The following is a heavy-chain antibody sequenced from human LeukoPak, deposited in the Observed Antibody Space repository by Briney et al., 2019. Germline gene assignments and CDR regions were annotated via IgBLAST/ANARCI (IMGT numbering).Heavy chain of an antibody. Sequence: PGRSMRLSCAASGFTFSSYAMSWVRQAPGKGLEWVSAISGSGGSTYYADSVKGRFTISRDNSKNTLYLQMNSLRAEDTAVYYCAIGLRWTVTTVYFDYWGQGTLVTVSS. J-gene: IGHJ4*02. CDR1: GFTFSSYA. V-gene: IGHV3-23*01. D-gene: IGHD4-17*01. CDR2: ISGSGGST. CDR3: AIGLRWTVTTVYFDY.